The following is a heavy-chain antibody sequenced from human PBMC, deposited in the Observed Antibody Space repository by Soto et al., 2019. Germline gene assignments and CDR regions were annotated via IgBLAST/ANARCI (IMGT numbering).Heavy chain of an antibody. CDR2: ISNDDI. D-gene: IGHD1-1*01. Sequence: GGSLRLSCEGSGFTFSIYSMNWVRRAPGKGLEWLSYISNDDIYYADSVKGRFTISRDNGKNSLYLQMKSLRDKDTDVYYCVRDYNGAFDYGGQGTLVTVSS. J-gene: IGHJ4*02. CDR1: GFTFSIYS. CDR3: VRDYNGAFDY. V-gene: IGHV3-48*02.